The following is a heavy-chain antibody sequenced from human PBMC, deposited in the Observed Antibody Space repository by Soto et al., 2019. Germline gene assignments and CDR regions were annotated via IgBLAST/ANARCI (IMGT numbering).Heavy chain of an antibody. CDR1: GFTVSSNY. D-gene: IGHD5-12*01. CDR3: ATSERWLPPAFDY. V-gene: IGHV3-53*01. J-gene: IGHJ4*02. Sequence: PGGSLRLSCAASGFTVSSNYMSWVRQAPGKGLEWVSVIYSGGSTYYADSVKGRFTISRDNSKNTLYLQMNSLRAEDTAVYYCATSERWLPPAFDYWGQGTPVTVSS. CDR2: IYSGGST.